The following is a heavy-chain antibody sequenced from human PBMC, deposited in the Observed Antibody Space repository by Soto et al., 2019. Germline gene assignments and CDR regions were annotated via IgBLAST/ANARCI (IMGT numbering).Heavy chain of an antibody. J-gene: IGHJ3*01. V-gene: IGHV4-39*01. D-gene: IGHD3-10*01. CDR2: FYFSGRA. CDR1: GASISSSSNYY. Sequence: SATLSLTCTLSGASISSSSNYYWGWIRQPPGKGLEWIGSFYFSGRAYYSPSLKSRVTISVDTSKNQFSLTLTAVTAADTTGDYWETFEIYGSWSDV. CDR3: ETFEIYGSWSDV.